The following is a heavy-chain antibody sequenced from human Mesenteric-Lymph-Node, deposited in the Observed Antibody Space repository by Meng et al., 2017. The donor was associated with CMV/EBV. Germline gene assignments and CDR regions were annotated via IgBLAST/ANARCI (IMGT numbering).Heavy chain of an antibody. D-gene: IGHD2-2*01. V-gene: IGHV3-23*01. CDR2: ISGSGSGAST. CDR1: GGSISSYY. CDR3: ATWQYCSDTSCYPEFFQH. J-gene: IGHJ1*01. Sequence: ETLSLTCTVSGGSISSYYWSWIRQPPGKGLEWVSSISGSGSGASTYYADSVKGRFSISRDNSKNTLYVQMNSLRADDTAVYYCATWQYCSDTSCYPEFFQHWGQGTLVTVSS.